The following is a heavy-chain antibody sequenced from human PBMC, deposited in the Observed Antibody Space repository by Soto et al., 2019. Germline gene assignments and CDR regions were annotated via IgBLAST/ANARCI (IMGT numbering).Heavy chain of an antibody. Sequence: GGSLRLACAASGFTFSSYAMSWVRQAPGKGLEWVSAISGSGGSTYYADSVKGRFTISRDNSKNTLYLQMNSLRAEDTAVYYCAKWNTYYDILTGYDGMDVWGQGTTVTVSS. CDR2: ISGSGGST. D-gene: IGHD3-9*01. CDR1: GFTFSSYA. CDR3: AKWNTYYDILTGYDGMDV. V-gene: IGHV3-23*01. J-gene: IGHJ6*02.